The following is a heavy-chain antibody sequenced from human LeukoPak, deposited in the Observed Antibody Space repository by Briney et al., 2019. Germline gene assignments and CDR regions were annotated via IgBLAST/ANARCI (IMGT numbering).Heavy chain of an antibody. CDR1: GYTFTGSF. Sequence: GASVKVSCKASGYTFTGSFMHWVRQAPGQGLEWMGWVNCNTGGTKFAQKFQGRVTMTRDTSISTAYMELGRLRSDDTAVYYCARADPVGYWGQGTQVTVSS. CDR2: VNCNTGGT. V-gene: IGHV1-2*02. CDR3: ARADPVGY. J-gene: IGHJ4*02.